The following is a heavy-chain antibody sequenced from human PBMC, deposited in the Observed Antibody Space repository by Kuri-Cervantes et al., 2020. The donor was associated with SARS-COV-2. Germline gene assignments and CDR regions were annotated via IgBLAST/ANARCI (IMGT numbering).Heavy chain of an antibody. D-gene: IGHD3-16*01. Sequence: GESLKISCAASGFTFSSYGMHWVRQAPGKGLEWVAVIWYDGSNKYYADSVKGRFTISRDNSKNTLYLQMNSLRAEDTAAYYCARDGGGYMDVWGKGTTVTVSS. CDR3: ARDGGGYMDV. CDR1: GFTFSSYG. V-gene: IGHV3-30*19. CDR2: IWYDGSNK. J-gene: IGHJ6*03.